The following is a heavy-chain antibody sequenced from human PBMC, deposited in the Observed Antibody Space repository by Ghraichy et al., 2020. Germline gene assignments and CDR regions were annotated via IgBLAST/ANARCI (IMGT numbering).Heavy chain of an antibody. CDR3: ASTYYDFWSGYYSSFDY. Sequence: SETLSLTCTVSGGSISSSSYYWGWIRQPPGKGLEWIGSIYYSGSTYYNPSLKSRVTISVDTSKNQFSLKLSSVTAADTAVYYCASTYYDFWSGYYSSFDYWGQGTLVTVSS. J-gene: IGHJ4*02. CDR1: GGSISSSSYY. V-gene: IGHV4-39*01. D-gene: IGHD3-3*01. CDR2: IYYSGST.